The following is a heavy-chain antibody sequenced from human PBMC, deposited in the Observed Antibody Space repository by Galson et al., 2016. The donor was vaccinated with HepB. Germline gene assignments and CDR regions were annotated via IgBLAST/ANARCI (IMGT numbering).Heavy chain of an antibody. CDR2: ISWDSGKI. V-gene: IGHV3-9*01. CDR1: GFTFDDYG. J-gene: IGHJ6*02. D-gene: IGHD5-18*01. CDR3: AKDKWIEPSGGMDV. Sequence: LRLSCAASGFTFDDYGMNWVRQVPGKGLEWVSGISWDSGKIGYADSVKGRFTISRDNAKNSLFLQMKSLRVEDTALYYCAKDKWIEPSGGMDVWGQGITVTVSS.